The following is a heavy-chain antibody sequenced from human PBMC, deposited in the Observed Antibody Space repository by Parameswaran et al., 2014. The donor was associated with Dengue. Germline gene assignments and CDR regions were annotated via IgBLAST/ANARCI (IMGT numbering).Heavy chain of an antibody. V-gene: IGHV3-30-3*01. D-gene: IGHD3-22*01. J-gene: IGHJ3*02. Sequence: VRQMPGRGLEWVTVISYDGSNKYYADSVKGRFTISRDNSKNTLYLQMNSLRAEDTAVYYCARSHYEEDAFDIWGQGTMVTVSS. CDR3: ARSHYEEDAFDI. CDR2: ISYDGSNK.